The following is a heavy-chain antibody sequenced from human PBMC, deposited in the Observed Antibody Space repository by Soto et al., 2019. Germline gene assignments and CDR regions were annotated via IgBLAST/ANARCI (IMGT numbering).Heavy chain of an antibody. J-gene: IGHJ4*02. V-gene: IGHV3-53*01. CDR1: GLTVSQNY. Sequence: VQLVESGGGLIQPGGSLRLSCVASGLTVSQNYMAWVRQAPEMGPQWVSVLYAEGSTYYTESVKGRFTISRDPSQNTLYLRLTSLRVDDTAVYYCVRENGNSNAYYFDSWGQGTLVTVSS. CDR2: LYAEGST. CDR3: VRENGNSNAYYFDS. D-gene: IGHD2-8*01.